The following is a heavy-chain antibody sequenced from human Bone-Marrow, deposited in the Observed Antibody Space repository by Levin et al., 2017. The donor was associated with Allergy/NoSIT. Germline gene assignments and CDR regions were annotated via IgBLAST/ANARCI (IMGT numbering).Heavy chain of an antibody. CDR2: IIPALGIT. V-gene: IGHV1-69*04. CDR3: ARETFDRSGYYYGDI. CDR1: RGTFSSHT. D-gene: IGHD3-22*01. Sequence: ASVKVSCKASRGTFSSHTLSWVRQAPGQRLEWLGRIIPALGITNYAPKVQARLSISADTSTDTAYMDLTSLQFDDTGMYYCARETFDRSGYYYGDIWGQGTLVTVSS. J-gene: IGHJ4*02.